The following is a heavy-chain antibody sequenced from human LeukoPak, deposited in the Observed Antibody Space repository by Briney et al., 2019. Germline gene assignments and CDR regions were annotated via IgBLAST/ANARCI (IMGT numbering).Heavy chain of an antibody. CDR2: MNPNSGNT. Sequence: GASVKVSCKASGYTFTSYDINWVRRATGQGLEWMGWMNPNSGNTGYAQKFQGRVTMTRNTSISTAYMELSSLRSEDTAVYYCARGTQNLVGATLDYWGQGTLVTVSS. CDR3: ARGTQNLVGATLDY. J-gene: IGHJ4*02. CDR1: GYTFTSYD. D-gene: IGHD1-26*01. V-gene: IGHV1-8*01.